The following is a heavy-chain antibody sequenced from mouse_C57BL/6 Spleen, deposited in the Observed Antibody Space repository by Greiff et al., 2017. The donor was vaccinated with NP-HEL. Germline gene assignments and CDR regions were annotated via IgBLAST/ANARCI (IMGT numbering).Heavy chain of an antibody. CDR1: GYTFTSYW. V-gene: IGHV1-69*01. Sequence: QVQLQQPGAELVMPGASVKLSCKASGYTFTSYWMHWVKQRPGQGLEWIGEIDPSDSYTNYNQKFKGKSTLTVDKSSSTAYMQLSSLTSEDSAVYYCARLKLGRYFDYWGQGTTLTVSS. D-gene: IGHD4-1*01. J-gene: IGHJ2*01. CDR2: IDPSDSYT. CDR3: ARLKLGRYFDY.